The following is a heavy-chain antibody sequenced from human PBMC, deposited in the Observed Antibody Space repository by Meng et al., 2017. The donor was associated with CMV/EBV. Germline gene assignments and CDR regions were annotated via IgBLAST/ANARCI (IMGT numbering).Heavy chain of an antibody. V-gene: IGHV4-38-2*02. CDR1: GYSISSGYY. J-gene: IGHJ4*02. Sequence: SETLSLTCTVSGYSISSGYYWGWIRQPPGKGLEWIGSIYHSGGTYYNPSLKSRVTISVDTSKNQFSLKLSSVTAADTAVYYCARVAMVRGVITSYYFDYWGQGTLVTVSS. CDR3: ARVAMVRGVITSYYFDY. D-gene: IGHD3-10*01. CDR2: IYHSGGT.